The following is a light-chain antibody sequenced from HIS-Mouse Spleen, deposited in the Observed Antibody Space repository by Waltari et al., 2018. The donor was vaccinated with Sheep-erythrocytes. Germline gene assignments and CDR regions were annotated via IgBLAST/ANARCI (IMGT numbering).Light chain of an antibody. J-gene: IGLJ2*01. CDR1: KLRDNH. CDR2: QDS. Sequence: SYELTQPPSVSASSRQTASITCSGDKLRDNHACWYQQKPGQSPGLVIYQDSKRPSGIPVRFAGSNSGNTATLTISGTQAMDEADYYCQAWDSSTEVFGGGTKLTVL. V-gene: IGLV3-1*01. CDR3: QAWDSSTEV.